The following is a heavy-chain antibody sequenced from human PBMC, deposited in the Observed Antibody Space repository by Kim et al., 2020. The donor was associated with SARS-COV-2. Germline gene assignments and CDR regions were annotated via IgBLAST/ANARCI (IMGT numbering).Heavy chain of an antibody. CDR3: ARVTSGSYDAFDI. Sequence: NYNPPLKRRVTISVDTAKNQFSLKLSSVTAADTAVYYCARVTSGSYDAFDIWGQGTMVTVSS. J-gene: IGHJ3*02. V-gene: IGHV4-59*01. D-gene: IGHD1-26*01.